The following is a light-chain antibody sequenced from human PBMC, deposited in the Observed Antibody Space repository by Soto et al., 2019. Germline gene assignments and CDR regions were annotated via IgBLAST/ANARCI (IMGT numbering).Light chain of an antibody. V-gene: IGKV3-15*01. CDR3: QQYNNWPRLT. CDR1: QSISSN. J-gene: IGKJ4*01. Sequence: DIERTQARATLTESPSERSTYPCKTSQSISSNLAWYQQKPGQAPRLLMFRTSSRATGFPARFSGSGSGTEFNLRISSLQSDDCGVYYCQQYNNWPRLTFGRGNKVDIK. CDR2: RTS.